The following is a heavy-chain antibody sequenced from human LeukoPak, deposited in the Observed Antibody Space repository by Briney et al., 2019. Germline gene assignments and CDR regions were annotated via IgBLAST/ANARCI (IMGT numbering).Heavy chain of an antibody. CDR1: GYTFTGYY. CDR2: INPNNADK. CDR3: ARDKQLDWAHYYYYYMDV. V-gene: IGHV1-2*02. Sequence: ASVKVSCKASGYTFTGYYIHWVRQAPGQGLEWMGWINPNNADKTFAQKFQGRVTMTRDTSISTAYMELSRLTSDDTAVYYCARDKQLDWAHYYYYYMDVWGKGTTVTVSS. J-gene: IGHJ6*03. D-gene: IGHD1-1*01.